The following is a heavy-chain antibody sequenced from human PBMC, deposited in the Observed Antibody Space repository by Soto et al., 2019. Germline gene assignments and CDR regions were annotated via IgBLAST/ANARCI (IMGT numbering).Heavy chain of an antibody. CDR1: GGSFSGYY. CDR3: ARGLGPRYCSGGSCYSGYFQH. Sequence: SETLSLTCAVYGGSFSGYYWSWIRQPPGKGLEWIGEINHSGSTNYNPSLKSRVTISVDTSKNQFSLKLSSVTAADTAVYYCARGLGPRYCSGGSCYSGYFQHWGQGTLVTVSS. J-gene: IGHJ1*01. CDR2: INHSGST. V-gene: IGHV4-34*01. D-gene: IGHD2-15*01.